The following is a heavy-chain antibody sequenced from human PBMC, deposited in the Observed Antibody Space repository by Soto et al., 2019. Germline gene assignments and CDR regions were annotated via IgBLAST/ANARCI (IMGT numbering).Heavy chain of an antibody. J-gene: IGHJ4*02. CDR2: ICNSGST. CDR3: AREDLLSGRTGYVY. D-gene: IGHD3-9*01. Sequence: SETLSLTCTVSGASVRSDYYYWSWIRQPPGRGLEWIGHICNSGSTYSNPSLKSRVTVSLDTSKNQFSLKLSSLRSEDTALYYCAREDLLSGRTGYVYRGQGTLVTVSS. CDR1: GASVRSDYYY. V-gene: IGHV4-30-4*02.